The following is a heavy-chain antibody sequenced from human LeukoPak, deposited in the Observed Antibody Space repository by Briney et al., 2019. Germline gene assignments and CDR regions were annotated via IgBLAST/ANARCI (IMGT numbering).Heavy chain of an antibody. CDR1: GFTFSSYA. D-gene: IGHD3-22*01. CDR2: ISGSGGST. CDR3: AKGSYYDSSGSFYFDY. V-gene: IGHV3-23*01. Sequence: GGSLRLSCAASGFTFSSYAMSWVRQAPGKGLEWVTAISGSGGSTYYADSVKGRFTISRDNSKNTLYVQVNSLGTEDTAAYYCAKGSYYDSSGSFYFDYWGQGTLVTVSS. J-gene: IGHJ4*02.